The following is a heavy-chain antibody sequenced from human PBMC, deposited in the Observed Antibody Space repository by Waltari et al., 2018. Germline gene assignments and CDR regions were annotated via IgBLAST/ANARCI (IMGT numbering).Heavy chain of an antibody. CDR3: GRCPRRDPLCD. J-gene: IGHJ4*02. CDR1: GFTFSNYW. CDR2: IAQDANEN. V-gene: IGHV3-7*04. Sequence: EVQLVESGGGLVQPGGSLSLSCAASGFTFSNYWVSWVRQPPGKGLEWVANIAQDANENYYVGSVKGRFTISRDNAKNFLYLQMNSLRAEDTAEYYCGRCPRRDPLCDWGQGTLVSVSS.